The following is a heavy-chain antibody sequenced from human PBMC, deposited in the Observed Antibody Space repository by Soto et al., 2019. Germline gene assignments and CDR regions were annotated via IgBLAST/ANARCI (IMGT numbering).Heavy chain of an antibody. CDR1: GFTFSSYG. CDR2: ISYDGSNK. V-gene: IGHV3-30*18. D-gene: IGHD2-15*01. J-gene: IGHJ4*02. Sequence: QVQLVESGGGVVQPGRSLRLSCAASGFTFSSYGMHWVRQAPGKGLEWVAVISYDGSNKYYADSVKGRFTISRYNSKSTLYVEMDRLRAADTAVYYCPKDRARYCGGGSGYSIFDYWGQGPLVTVSS. CDR3: PKDRARYCGGGSGYSIFDY.